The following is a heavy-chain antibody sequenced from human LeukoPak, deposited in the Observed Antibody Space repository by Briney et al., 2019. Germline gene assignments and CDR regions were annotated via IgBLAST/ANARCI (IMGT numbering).Heavy chain of an antibody. CDR1: GGSISSYY. J-gene: IGHJ4*02. CDR3: ARDLGYFDY. V-gene: IGHV4-59*01. CDR2: IYYSGST. Sequence: SETLSLTCTVSGGSISSYYWSWIRQPPGKGLEWIGYIYYSGSTNYNPSLKSRVTISVDTSKNQFSLKLSPVTAADTAVYYCARDLGYFDYWGQGTLVTVSS.